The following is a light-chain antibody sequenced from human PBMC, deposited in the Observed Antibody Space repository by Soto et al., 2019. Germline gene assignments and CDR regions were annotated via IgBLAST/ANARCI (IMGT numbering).Light chain of an antibody. Sequence: QSVLTQPPSVSGAPGQRVTISCTGSSSNIGAGYDVHWYQQLPGTAPKLLIYGNSNRPSGVPDRFSGSKSGTSASLAITGLQAEDEADYYCQSYDSSLSRXFGGGTKLTVL. V-gene: IGLV1-40*01. CDR2: GNS. CDR3: QSYDSSLSRX. CDR1: SSNIGAGYD. J-gene: IGLJ2*01.